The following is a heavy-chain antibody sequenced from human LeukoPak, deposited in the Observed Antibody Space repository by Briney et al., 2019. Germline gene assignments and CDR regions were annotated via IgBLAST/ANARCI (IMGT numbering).Heavy chain of an antibody. J-gene: IGHJ4*02. D-gene: IGHD5-12*01. CDR3: ARRGSGKVDY. V-gene: IGHV1-18*01. Sequence: ASVKVSCKASGGTFSSYAISWVRQAPGQGLEWMGWISAYNGNTNYAQKFQGRVTMTTDTSTSTAYMELRSLRSDDTAVYYCARRGSGKVDYWGQGTLVTVSS. CDR1: GGTFSSYA. CDR2: ISAYNGNT.